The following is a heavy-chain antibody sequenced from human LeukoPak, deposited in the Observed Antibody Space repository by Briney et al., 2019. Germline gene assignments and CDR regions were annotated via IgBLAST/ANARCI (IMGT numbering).Heavy chain of an antibody. CDR3: ASTSDRITWFDP. J-gene: IGHJ5*02. CDR1: GYTFTGYY. CDR2: INPNSGGT. D-gene: IGHD1-20*01. V-gene: IGHV1-2*02. Sequence: ASVKVSCKASGYTFTGYYMHWVRQAPGQGVEWMGWINPNSGGTNYAQKFQGRVTMTRDTSISTAYMELSRLRSDDTTVYYCASTSDRITWFDPWGQGTRVTVSS.